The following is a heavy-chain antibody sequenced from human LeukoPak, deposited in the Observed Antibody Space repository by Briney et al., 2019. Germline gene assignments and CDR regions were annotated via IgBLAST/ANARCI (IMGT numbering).Heavy chain of an antibody. D-gene: IGHD2-2*01. CDR3: AKTPAVFQGYCSSTSCSFDY. CDR1: GFTFSSYA. J-gene: IGHJ4*02. CDR2: ISGSGGST. V-gene: IGHV3-23*01. Sequence: PGGSLRLSCAASGFTFSSYAMSWVRQAPGKGLEWVSAISGSGGSTYYADSVKGRFTISRDNSKNTLYLQMNSLRAEDTAVYYCAKTPAVFQGYCSSTSCSFDYRGQGTLVTVSS.